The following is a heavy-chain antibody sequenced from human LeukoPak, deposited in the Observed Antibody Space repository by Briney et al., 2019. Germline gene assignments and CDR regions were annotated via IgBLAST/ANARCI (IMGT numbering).Heavy chain of an antibody. D-gene: IGHD6-19*01. CDR3: ARPEKWLGHGMDV. CDR2: INPNSGAT. CDR1: GYTFSGYY. J-gene: IGHJ6*02. V-gene: IGHV1-2*06. Sequence: ASVKVSCKTSGYTFSGYYMYWVRQAPGQGLEWMGRINPNSGATNYGQKFQGRVTMTRDTSISTAYMELNSLRFDDTAVYYCARPEKWLGHGMDVWGQVTTVTVSS.